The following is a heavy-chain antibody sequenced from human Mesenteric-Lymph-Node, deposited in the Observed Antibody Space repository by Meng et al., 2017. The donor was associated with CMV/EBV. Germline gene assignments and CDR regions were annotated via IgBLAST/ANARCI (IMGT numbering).Heavy chain of an antibody. CDR2: IYYSGST. V-gene: IGHV4-59*01. Sequence: LRLSCTVSGGSISSYYWSWIRQPPGKGLEWIGYIYYSGSTNYNPSLKSRVTISVDTSKNQFSLKLSSVTAADTAVYYCARETWIEGYYYYGLDVWGQGTTVTVSS. J-gene: IGHJ6*02. CDR3: ARETWIEGYYYYGLDV. CDR1: GGSISSYY. D-gene: IGHD1-1*01.